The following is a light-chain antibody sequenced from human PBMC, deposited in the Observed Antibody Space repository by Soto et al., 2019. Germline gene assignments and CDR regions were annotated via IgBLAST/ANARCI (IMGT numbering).Light chain of an antibody. CDR2: EAS. V-gene: IGKV1-5*03. Sequence: DIQMTQSPSTLSASVGDRVTITCRASQSISSWLAWYQQKPGKAPKLLIYEASSSEIGVPPRFNGSGFGTEFTLTISSLQPEDSATYYCQYYKEHSTFGQGTRLEIK. CDR3: QYYKEHST. J-gene: IGKJ1*01. CDR1: QSISSW.